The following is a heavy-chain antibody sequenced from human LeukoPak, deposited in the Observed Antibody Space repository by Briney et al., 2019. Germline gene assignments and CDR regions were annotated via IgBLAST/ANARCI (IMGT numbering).Heavy chain of an antibody. D-gene: IGHD6-13*01. Sequence: PGGSLRLSCAASGFTFSSYWMSWVRQAPEKGLEWVANINQAGSEKYFVDSVRGRFTISRDNAKNPLYLQMNSLRVEDTAVYYCASSPYSSSGYWGQGTLVTVSS. V-gene: IGHV3-7*01. J-gene: IGHJ4*02. CDR1: GFTFSSYW. CDR3: ASSPYSSSGY. CDR2: INQAGSEK.